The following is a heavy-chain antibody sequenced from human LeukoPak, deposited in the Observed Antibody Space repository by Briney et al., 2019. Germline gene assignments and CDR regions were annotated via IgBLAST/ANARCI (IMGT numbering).Heavy chain of an antibody. CDR3: ARDHWDIVVVPAAMDPSYYYYYMDV. J-gene: IGHJ6*03. D-gene: IGHD2-2*01. V-gene: IGHV3-48*03. CDR2: ISSSGSTI. CDR1: GFTFSSYE. Sequence: PGGSLRLSCAASGFTFSSYEMNWVRQAPGKGLEWVSYISSSGSTIYYADSVKGRFTISRDNAKNSLYLQMNSLRAEDTAVYYCARDHWDIVVVPAAMDPSYYYYYMDVWGKGTTVTVSS.